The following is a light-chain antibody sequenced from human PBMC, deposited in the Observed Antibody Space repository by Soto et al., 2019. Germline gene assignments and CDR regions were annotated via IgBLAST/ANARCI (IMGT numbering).Light chain of an antibody. CDR2: DNT. V-gene: IGLV1-51*01. J-gene: IGLJ1*01. CDR1: SSNIGKNF. Sequence: QSVLTQLPSVSAAPGQKVTISCSGSSSNIGKNFISWYQQLPGTAPKLLIYDNTQRPLGIPDRFSASKSGTSGTLDITGLQTGDEADYYCGSWDTSLSAGVFGTGTKVTVL. CDR3: GSWDTSLSAGV.